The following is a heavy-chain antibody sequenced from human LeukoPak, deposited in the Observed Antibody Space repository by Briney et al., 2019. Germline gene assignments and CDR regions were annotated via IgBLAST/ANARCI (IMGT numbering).Heavy chain of an antibody. CDR3: ARDPKGDRAFDI. V-gene: IGHV3-11*01. D-gene: IGHD3-10*01. CDR2: TATSSGAI. Sequence: PGGSLRLSCAVFGFSLRDYDISWIRQAPGKGLEWVSHTATSSGAIHYADSVKGRFTISRDNAKNSVSLQLNNLRAEDTALYYCARDPKGDRAFDIWGQGTMVTVSS. CDR1: GFSLRDYD. J-gene: IGHJ3*02.